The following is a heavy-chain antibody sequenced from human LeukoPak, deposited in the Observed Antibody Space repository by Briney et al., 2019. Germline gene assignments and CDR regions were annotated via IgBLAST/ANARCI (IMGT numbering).Heavy chain of an antibody. CDR1: GFTFSSYA. CDR2: ISGSGGRA. D-gene: IGHD2-21*02. CDR3: AKDVCGGDCYGWFDP. Sequence: PGGSLRLSCAASGFTFSSYAMSWVRQAPGKGLEWVSSISGSGGRAYYADSVKGRFTISRDNSKNTLYLQMNSLRAEDTAVYYCAKDVCGGDCYGWFDPWGQGTLVTVSS. V-gene: IGHV3-23*01. J-gene: IGHJ5*02.